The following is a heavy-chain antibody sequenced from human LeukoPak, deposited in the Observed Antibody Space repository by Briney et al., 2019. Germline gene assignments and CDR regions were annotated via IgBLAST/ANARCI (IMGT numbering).Heavy chain of an antibody. CDR2: IYYSGRT. D-gene: IGHD1-26*01. Sequence: PSETLSLTCTVSGGSISSYYWSWIRQPPGKGLEWIGYIYYSGRTNYNLSLKSRVTISVDTSKNQFSLKLSSVTAADTAVYYCARETSTTEGYYYYYMDVWGKGTTVTVSS. J-gene: IGHJ6*03. CDR3: ARETSTTEGYYYYYMDV. CDR1: GGSISSYY. V-gene: IGHV4-59*12.